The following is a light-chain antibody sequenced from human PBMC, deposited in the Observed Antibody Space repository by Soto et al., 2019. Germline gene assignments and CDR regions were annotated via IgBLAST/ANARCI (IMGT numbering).Light chain of an antibody. CDR2: GNS. J-gene: IGLJ2*01. Sequence: QSVLTQPPSVSGAPGQRVTISCTGSSSNIGAGYDVHWYQQLPGTAPKLLIYGNSNRPSGVPDRISGSKSGTSASLAITGLQAEDEADYYCQSYDSSPYVVFGGGTKVTVL. CDR1: SSNIGAGYD. V-gene: IGLV1-40*01. CDR3: QSYDSSPYVV.